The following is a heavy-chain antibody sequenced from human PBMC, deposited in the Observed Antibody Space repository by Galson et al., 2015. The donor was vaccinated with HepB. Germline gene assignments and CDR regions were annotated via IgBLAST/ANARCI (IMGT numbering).Heavy chain of an antibody. D-gene: IGHD5-12*01. CDR1: GFTFSSYA. J-gene: IGHJ4*02. CDR2: ISGSGGST. V-gene: IGHV3-23*01. CDR3: AKGPYRGRVATIYGY. Sequence: SLRLSCAASGFTFSSYAMSWVRQAPGKGLEWVSAISGSGGSTYYADSVKGRFTISRDNSKNTLYLQMNSLRAEDTAVYYCAKGPYRGRVATIYGYWGQGTLVTVSS.